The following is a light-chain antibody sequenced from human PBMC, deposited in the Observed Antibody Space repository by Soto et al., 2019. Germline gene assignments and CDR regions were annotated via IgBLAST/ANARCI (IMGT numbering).Light chain of an antibody. CDR1: QNINTY. J-gene: IGKJ3*01. CDR2: EAS. V-gene: IGKV1-39*01. Sequence: DIQMTQSPSSLSASVGDRVTITCRASQNINTYLNWYQQKPGKAPKLLIFEASSLQSGVPSRFSGSGSRTDFTLTISILQPEDFATYYCQQSATAPFTFGPGTKVDIK. CDR3: QQSATAPFT.